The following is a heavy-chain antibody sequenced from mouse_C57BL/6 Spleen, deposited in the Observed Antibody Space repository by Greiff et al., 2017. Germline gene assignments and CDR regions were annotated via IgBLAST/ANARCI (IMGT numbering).Heavy chain of an antibody. Sequence: QVQLQQSGAELVKPGASVKISCKASGYAFSSYWMNWVKQRPGTGLEWIGQIYPGDGDTNYNGKFKGKATLTADKSSSTAYMQLSSLTSEDSAVYFGARRYYGSSYWYCDVWGTGTTVTVSS. J-gene: IGHJ1*03. CDR1: GYAFSSYW. CDR3: ARRYYGSSYWYCDV. CDR2: IYPGDGDT. V-gene: IGHV1-80*01. D-gene: IGHD1-1*01.